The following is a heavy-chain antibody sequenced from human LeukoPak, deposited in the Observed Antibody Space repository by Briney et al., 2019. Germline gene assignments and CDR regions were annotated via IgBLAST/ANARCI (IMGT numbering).Heavy chain of an antibody. J-gene: IGHJ4*02. CDR1: GFTFSSYA. D-gene: IGHD4-17*01. CDR3: ASPGHDYGDYYFDY. CDR2: IPYDGRNK. Sequence: PGKSLRLSCVASGFTFSSYAMHWVRQAPGKGLEWVAVIPYDGRNKYYADSVKGRFTISRDNSKNTLYLQMNSLRAEDTAVYYCASPGHDYGDYYFDYWGQGTLVTVSS. V-gene: IGHV3-30*14.